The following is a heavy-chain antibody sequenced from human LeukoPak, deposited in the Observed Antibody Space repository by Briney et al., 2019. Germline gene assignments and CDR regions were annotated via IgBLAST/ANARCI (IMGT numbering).Heavy chain of an antibody. CDR2: IYYSGST. Sequence: SQTLSLTCTVSGGSISSGGYYWSWIRQPPGKGLEWLGYIYYSGSTYYNPSLKSRVTISVDTSKNQFSLKLSSVTAADTAVYYCARVSDEYCSSTSCSGNWFDPWGQGTLVTVSS. CDR1: GGSISSGGYY. J-gene: IGHJ5*02. V-gene: IGHV4-31*03. CDR3: ARVSDEYCSSTSCSGNWFDP. D-gene: IGHD2-2*01.